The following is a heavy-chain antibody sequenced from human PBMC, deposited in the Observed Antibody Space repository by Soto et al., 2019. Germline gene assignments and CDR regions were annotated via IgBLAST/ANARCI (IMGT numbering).Heavy chain of an antibody. V-gene: IGHV3-23*01. CDR1: GFTFSSYA. D-gene: IGHD3-10*01. Sequence: PGGSLRLSCAASGFTFSSYAMSWVRQAPGKGLEWVSAISGSGGSTYYADSVKGRFTISRDDSKNTLYLQMNSLRAEDTAVYYCAKLTYYYGSGISDPWGQGTLVTVSS. J-gene: IGHJ5*02. CDR2: ISGSGGST. CDR3: AKLTYYYGSGISDP.